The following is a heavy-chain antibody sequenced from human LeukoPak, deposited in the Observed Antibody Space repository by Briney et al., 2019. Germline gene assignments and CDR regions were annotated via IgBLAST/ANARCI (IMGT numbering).Heavy chain of an antibody. CDR1: GGSISSYY. Sequence: SETLSLTCTVSGGSISSYYWSWIRQPPGKGLEWIGYIYYSGSTNYNPSLKSRVTISVDTSKNQFSLKLSSVTAADTAVYYCARRARALRYFDWLSWFDPWGQGTLVTVSS. J-gene: IGHJ5*02. V-gene: IGHV4-59*01. CDR3: ARRARALRYFDWLSWFDP. D-gene: IGHD3-9*01. CDR2: IYYSGST.